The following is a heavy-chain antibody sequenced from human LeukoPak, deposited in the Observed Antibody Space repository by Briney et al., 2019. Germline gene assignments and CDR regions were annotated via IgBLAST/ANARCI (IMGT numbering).Heavy chain of an antibody. D-gene: IGHD6-19*01. CDR3: ARLDIYGSGPGRYNNDF. Sequence: GGSLRLSCAASGFAFSRYWMSWVRQAPGKGLEWVANINQGGSEKYYVDSVKGRFTISRDNAKNSVSLQMNSLRVEDTAVYYCARLDIYGSGPGRYNNDFWGQGTLVTVSS. V-gene: IGHV3-7*01. CDR1: GFAFSRYW. J-gene: IGHJ4*02. CDR2: INQGGSEK.